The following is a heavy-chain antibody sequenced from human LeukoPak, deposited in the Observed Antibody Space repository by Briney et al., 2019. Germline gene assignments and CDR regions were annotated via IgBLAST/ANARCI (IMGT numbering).Heavy chain of an antibody. J-gene: IGHJ3*02. V-gene: IGHV1-69*13. CDR1: GYTFTSYG. Sequence: GASVTVSCTASGYTFTSYGISWVRQAPGQGLEWMGGIIPIFGTANYAQKFQGRVTITADESTSTAYMELSSLRSEDTAVYYCARDGYNQIYAFDIWGQGTMVTVSS. D-gene: IGHD5-24*01. CDR2: IIPIFGTA. CDR3: ARDGYNQIYAFDI.